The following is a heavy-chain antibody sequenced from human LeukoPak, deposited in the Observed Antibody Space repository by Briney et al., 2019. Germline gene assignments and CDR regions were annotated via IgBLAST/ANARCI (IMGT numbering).Heavy chain of an antibody. CDR3: VRGSSGSVVRGVAWAWFDP. J-gene: IGHJ5*02. CDR2: IKQDGTEK. CDR1: GFTFTTYW. D-gene: IGHD3-10*01. V-gene: IGHV3-7*05. Sequence: GGALRLSCAASGFTFTTYWMTWVRQAPGKRLEWVANIKQDGTEKYYVDSVKGRFTISRDNAKNSLYLQMNSLRPEDTAIYYCVRGSSGSVVRGVAWAWFDPWGQGTLVTISS.